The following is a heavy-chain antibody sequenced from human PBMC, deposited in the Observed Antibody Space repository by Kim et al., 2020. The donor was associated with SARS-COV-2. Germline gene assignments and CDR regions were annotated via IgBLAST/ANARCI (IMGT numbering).Heavy chain of an antibody. Sequence: ASVKVSCKASGYTFTGYYMHWVRQAPGQGLEWMGWINPNSGGTNYAQKFQGRVTMTRDTSISTAYMELSRLRSDDTAVYYCARGVLKRFLEWLPLHPPGDYWGQGTLVTVSS. CDR1: GYTFTGYY. CDR2: INPNSGGT. D-gene: IGHD3-3*01. J-gene: IGHJ4*02. CDR3: ARGVLKRFLEWLPLHPPGDY. V-gene: IGHV1-2*02.